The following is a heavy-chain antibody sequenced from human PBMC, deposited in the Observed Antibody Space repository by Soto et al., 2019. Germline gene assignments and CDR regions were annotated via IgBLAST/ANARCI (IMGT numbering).Heavy chain of an antibody. J-gene: IGHJ4*02. CDR3: VKEARGDFDFCSASFDS. CDR2: ISGTGNRT. V-gene: IGHV3-23*01. CDR1: GFTFSNFA. D-gene: IGHD3-3*01. Sequence: EVHLLESGGGLVQPGGSLRLSCAASGFTFSNFAVRWVRQTPEKGLEWVSAISGTGNRTYYADSAKGRFTVSRDNYKNILYLQKNSVRAEDTALYYCVKEARGDFDFCSASFDSLGEGTLVSVAS.